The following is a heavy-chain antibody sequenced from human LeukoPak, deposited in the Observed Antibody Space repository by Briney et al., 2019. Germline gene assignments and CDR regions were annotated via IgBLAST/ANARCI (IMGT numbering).Heavy chain of an antibody. J-gene: IGHJ5*02. V-gene: IGHV4-59*11. CDR2: IYYSGST. Sequence: PSETLSLTCTVSGGSISSHYWSWIRQPPGKGLEWIGYIYYSGSTNYNPSLKSRVTISVDTSKNQFSLKLSSVTAADTAVYYCARGGYSSSSDWFDPWGQGTLVTVSS. CDR1: GGSISSHY. D-gene: IGHD6-6*01. CDR3: ARGGYSSSSDWFDP.